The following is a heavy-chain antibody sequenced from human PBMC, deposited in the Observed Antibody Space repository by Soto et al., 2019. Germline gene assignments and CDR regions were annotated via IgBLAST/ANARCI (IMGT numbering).Heavy chain of an antibody. V-gene: IGHV5-10-1*01. D-gene: IGHD5-12*01. J-gene: IGHJ4*02. Sequence: PGESLKISCKGSGYSFTSYWISWVRQMPGKGLEWMGRIDPSDSYTNYSPSFQGHVTISADKSISTAYLQWSSLKASDTAMYYCARGSDSGYDYGRTVDDYWGQGTLVTVSS. CDR3: ARGSDSGYDYGRTVDDY. CDR1: GYSFTSYW. CDR2: IDPSDSYT.